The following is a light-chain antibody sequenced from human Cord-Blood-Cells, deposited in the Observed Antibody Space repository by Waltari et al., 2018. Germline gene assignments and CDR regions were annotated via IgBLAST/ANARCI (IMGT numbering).Light chain of an antibody. Sequence: EIVLTQSPATLSLSPGESATLSYRASQSVSSYLAWYQQKPGQAPRLLIYDASNRATGIPARFSGSGSGTDFTLTISSLEPEDFAVYYCQQRSNWLLTFGGGTKVEIK. CDR2: DAS. V-gene: IGKV3-11*01. J-gene: IGKJ4*01. CDR3: QQRSNWLLT. CDR1: QSVSSY.